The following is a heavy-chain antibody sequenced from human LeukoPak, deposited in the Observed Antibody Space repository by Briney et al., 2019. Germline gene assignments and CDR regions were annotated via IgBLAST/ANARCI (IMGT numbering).Heavy chain of an antibody. V-gene: IGHV4-59*01. CDR2: IYYSGST. CDR1: GGSISSYY. CDR3: ARDSQYCSGGSCYSGWFDP. J-gene: IGHJ5*02. Sequence: PSETLSLTCTVSGGSISSYYWSWIRQPPGKGLEWIGYIYYSGSTNYNPSLKSRVTISVDMSKNQFSLKLSSVTAADTAVYFCARDSQYCSGGSCYSGWFDPWGQGTLVTVSS. D-gene: IGHD2-15*01.